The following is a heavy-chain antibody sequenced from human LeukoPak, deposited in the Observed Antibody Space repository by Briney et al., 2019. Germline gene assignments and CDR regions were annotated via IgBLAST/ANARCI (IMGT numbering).Heavy chain of an antibody. V-gene: IGHV4-39*01. J-gene: IGHJ4*02. D-gene: IGHD5-18*01. CDR1: GVSISSSNSY. Sequence: SETLSLTCTVSGVSISSSNSYWGWIRQPPGKGLEWIGSIYYSGNTYYNASLKSQVSISIDTSKNQFSLRLTSVTAADTAVYYCARLGYSYGAFDYWGPGTLVTVSS. CDR2: IYYSGNT. CDR3: ARLGYSYGAFDY.